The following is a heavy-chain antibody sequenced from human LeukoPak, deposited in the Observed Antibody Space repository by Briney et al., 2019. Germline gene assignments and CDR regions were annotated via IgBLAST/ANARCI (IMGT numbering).Heavy chain of an antibody. Sequence: SETLSLTCAVYGGSFSGYYWSWIRQPPGKGLEWIGEINHSGSTNYNPSLKSRVTISVDTSKNQFSLKLSSVTAADTAVYYCARQNLYSSGWYDAFDIWGQGTMVTVSS. V-gene: IGHV4-34*01. J-gene: IGHJ3*02. CDR1: GGSFSGYY. CDR3: ARQNLYSSGWYDAFDI. CDR2: INHSGST. D-gene: IGHD6-19*01.